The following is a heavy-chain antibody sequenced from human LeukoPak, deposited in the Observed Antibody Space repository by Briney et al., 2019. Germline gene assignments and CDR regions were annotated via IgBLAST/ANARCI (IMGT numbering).Heavy chain of an antibody. Sequence: PSETLSLTCAVSSYSISSGYYWGWIRQPPGKGLEWIGSIYHSGSTYYNPSLKSRVTISVDTSKNQFSLKLSSVTAADTAVYYCASVVYDFWSGYPKFDYWGQGTLVTVSS. V-gene: IGHV4-38-2*01. D-gene: IGHD3-3*01. J-gene: IGHJ4*02. CDR1: SYSISSGYY. CDR2: IYHSGST. CDR3: ASVVYDFWSGYPKFDY.